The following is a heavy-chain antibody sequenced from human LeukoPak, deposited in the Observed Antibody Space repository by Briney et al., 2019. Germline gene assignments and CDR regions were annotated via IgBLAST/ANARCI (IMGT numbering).Heavy chain of an antibody. CDR3: AKDALDYDFWSGLDYFDY. D-gene: IGHD3-3*01. CDR1: GFTFSSYA. V-gene: IGHV3-30*04. Sequence: GGSLRLSCAASGFTFSSYAMHWVRQAPGQGRGWVGVISYDGSNKYYADSVKGRFTLSRDNSTNTLYLQMTSLRAEDTAVYYCAKDALDYDFWSGLDYFDYWGQGALVTVSS. J-gene: IGHJ4*02. CDR2: ISYDGSNK.